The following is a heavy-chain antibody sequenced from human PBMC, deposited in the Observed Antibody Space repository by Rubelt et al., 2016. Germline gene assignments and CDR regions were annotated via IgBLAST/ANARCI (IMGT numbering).Heavy chain of an antibody. V-gene: IGHV3-23*01. CDR2: ISGGGGSA. J-gene: IGHJ4*02. Sequence: GSGGGLVQPGGSLRLSCAASGFTFTTHGMSWVRQAPGKVLEWVSTISGGGGSAYYADSVRGRFTISRDNSKNTLYLQMDSLRTEDTAVYYCARAPDPGSGYYPYYFDYWGQGTLVTVSS. CDR3: ARAPDPGSGYYPYYFDY. D-gene: IGHD3-22*01. CDR1: GFTFTTHG.